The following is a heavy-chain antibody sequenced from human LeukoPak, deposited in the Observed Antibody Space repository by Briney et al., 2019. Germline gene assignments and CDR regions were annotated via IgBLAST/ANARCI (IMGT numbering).Heavy chain of an antibody. J-gene: IGHJ4*02. Sequence: ASVKVSCKASGYTYTGYYMHWVRQAPGQGLEWMGWISAYNGNTNYAQKLQGRVTMTTDTSTSTAYMELRSLRSDDTAVYYCARDYDFWSGYYGPGGYWGQGTLVTVSS. CDR3: ARDYDFWSGYYGPGGY. V-gene: IGHV1-18*04. CDR2: ISAYNGNT. CDR1: GYTYTGYY. D-gene: IGHD3-3*01.